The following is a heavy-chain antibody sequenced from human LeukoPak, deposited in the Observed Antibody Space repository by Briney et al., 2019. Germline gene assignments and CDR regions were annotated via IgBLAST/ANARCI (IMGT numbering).Heavy chain of an antibody. CDR2: INHSGST. Sequence: SETLSLTCAVYGGSFSGYYWGWIRQPPGKGLEWIGEINHSGSTNYNPSLKSRVTISVDTSKNQFSLKLSSVTAADTAVYYCARGSAMYSGSYYSFDYWGQGTLVTVSS. D-gene: IGHD1-26*01. CDR1: GGSFSGYY. CDR3: ARGSAMYSGSYYSFDY. V-gene: IGHV4-34*01. J-gene: IGHJ4*02.